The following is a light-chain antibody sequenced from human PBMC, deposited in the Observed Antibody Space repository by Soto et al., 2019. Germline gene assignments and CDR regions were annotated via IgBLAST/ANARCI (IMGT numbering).Light chain of an antibody. CDR1: QGISSY. CDR2: AAS. CDR3: QQLNSYPIT. V-gene: IGKV1-9*01. Sequence: IQLTQSPSSLSASVGDRVTITCRASQGISSYLAWYQQKPGKAPQLLIYAASTLQSGVPSRFSGSGAGTDFTLTIRCLQPEDVATYYGQQLNSYPITFGQGTRLEIK. J-gene: IGKJ5*01.